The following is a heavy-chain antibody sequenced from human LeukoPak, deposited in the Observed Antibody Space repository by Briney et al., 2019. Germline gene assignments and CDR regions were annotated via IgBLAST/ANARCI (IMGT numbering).Heavy chain of an antibody. J-gene: IGHJ4*02. D-gene: IGHD3-3*01. Sequence: SETLSLTCTVSGGSISTTSYYWGWIRQPPGKGLEWIGNIYYSGSTFYNPSFKNRVTISVDTSKNQFSLKVNSVTAADTAVYFCARRTWGGPHYFDYWGQGTLVTVSS. CDR2: IYYSGST. CDR1: GGSISTTSYY. CDR3: ARRTWGGPHYFDY. V-gene: IGHV4-39*01.